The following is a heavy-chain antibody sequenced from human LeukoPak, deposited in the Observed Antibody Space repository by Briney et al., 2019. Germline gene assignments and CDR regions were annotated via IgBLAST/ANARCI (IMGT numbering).Heavy chain of an antibody. J-gene: IGHJ6*03. Sequence: GGSLRLSCAASGFTFSSYGMHWVRQAPGKGLEWVAVIWYDGSNKYYADSVKGRFTISRDNSKNTLYLQMNSLRAEDTAVYYCAKGGRYYYYMDVWGEGTTVTVSS. CDR3: AKGGRYYYYMDV. CDR2: IWYDGSNK. V-gene: IGHV3-33*06. CDR1: GFTFSSYG.